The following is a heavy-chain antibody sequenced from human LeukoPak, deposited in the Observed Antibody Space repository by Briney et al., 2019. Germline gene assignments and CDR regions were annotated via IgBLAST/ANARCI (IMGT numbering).Heavy chain of an antibody. CDR1: GFTFSSYA. Sequence: GGSLRLSCAASGFTFSSYAMSWVRQAPGKGLEWVPAISGSGGSTYYADSVKGRFTISGDNSKNTLYLQMNSLRAEDTAVYYCAKSGPGYYDSSGYAFDIWGQGTMVTVSS. J-gene: IGHJ3*02. CDR3: AKSGPGYYDSSGYAFDI. V-gene: IGHV3-23*01. CDR2: ISGSGGST. D-gene: IGHD3-22*01.